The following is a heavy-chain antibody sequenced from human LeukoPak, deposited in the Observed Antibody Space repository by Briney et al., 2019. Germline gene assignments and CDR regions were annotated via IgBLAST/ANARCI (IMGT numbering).Heavy chain of an antibody. CDR2: IYYTGSM. CDR3: ARLPGSGYFDY. V-gene: IGHV4-39*01. CDR1: GGSISSGTYY. D-gene: IGHD3-22*01. Sequence: SQTLSLTCTVSGGSISSGTYYWGWIRQPPGKGLEWVATIYYTGSMYYNPSLKGRVTVSVDTSKNQFSLKLSSVTAADTAVYYCARLPGSGYFDYWGQGILVTVSS. J-gene: IGHJ4*02.